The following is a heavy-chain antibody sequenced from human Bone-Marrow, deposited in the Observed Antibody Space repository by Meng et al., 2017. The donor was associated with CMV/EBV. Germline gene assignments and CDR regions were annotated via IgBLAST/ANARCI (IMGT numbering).Heavy chain of an antibody. D-gene: IGHD3-10*01. CDR1: GFTFSSYG. J-gene: IGHJ4*02. CDR3: YGSFLGGVDH. CDR2: IRYDGSNK. Sequence: GGSLRLSCAASGFTFSSYGMHWVRQAPGKGLEWVAFIRYDGSNKYYADSVKGRFTISRDNFENTLYLQMNSLRADDTAVYYCYGSFLGGVDHWGQGTLVTVSS. V-gene: IGHV3-30*02.